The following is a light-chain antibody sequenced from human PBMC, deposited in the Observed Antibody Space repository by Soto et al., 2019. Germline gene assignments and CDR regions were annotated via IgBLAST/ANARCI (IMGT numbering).Light chain of an antibody. CDR3: SSFVDGTSYV. CDR2: EVN. J-gene: IGLJ1*01. CDR1: SSDVGFFNY. Sequence: QSVLTQPPSVSGSHGQSVTLSCTGTSSDVGFFNYVSWYQHHPGKVPKFLIYEVNKRPSGVPDRFSGSKSGNTASLTVSGLQPEDEAEYFCSSFVDGTSYVFGTGTKVTVL. V-gene: IGLV2-8*01.